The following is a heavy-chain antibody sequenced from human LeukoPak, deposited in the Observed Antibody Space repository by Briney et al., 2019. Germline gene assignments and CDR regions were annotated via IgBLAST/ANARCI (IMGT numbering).Heavy chain of an antibody. D-gene: IGHD2-15*01. J-gene: IGHJ3*02. CDR2: IYYSGRT. CDR3: ASTYCSGGSCYGAFDI. V-gene: IGHV4-39*01. CDR1: GGSISSSSYY. Sequence: SETLSLTCTVSGGSISSSSYYWGWIRQPPGKGLEWIGNIYYSGRTYYNPSLKSRVAISVDTSKNQFSQKLTSVTAADTAVYYCASTYCSGGSCYGAFDIWGQGTMVTVSS.